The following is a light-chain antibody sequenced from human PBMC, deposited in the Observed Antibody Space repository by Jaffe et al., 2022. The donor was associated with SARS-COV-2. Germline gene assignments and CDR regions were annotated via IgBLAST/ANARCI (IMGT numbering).Light chain of an antibody. J-gene: IGLJ2*01. CDR1: SSDVGGYNY. Sequence: QSALTQPASVSGSPGQSITISCTGTSSDVGGYNYVSWYQQHPGKAPKLMIYEVSNRPSGVPDRFSGSKSGNTASLTISGLQAEDEADYYCSSYTSSSTFFGGGTKLTVL. CDR3: SSYTSSSTF. V-gene: IGLV2-14*01. CDR2: EVS.